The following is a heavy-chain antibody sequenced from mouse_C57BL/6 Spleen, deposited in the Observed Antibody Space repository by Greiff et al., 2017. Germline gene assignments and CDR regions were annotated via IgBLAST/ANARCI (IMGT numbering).Heavy chain of an antibody. J-gene: IGHJ2*01. D-gene: IGHD4-1*01. CDR2: IHPNSGST. CDR1: GYTFTSYW. CDR3: ASPWEGGY. Sequence: QVQLKESGAELVKPGASVKLSCKASGYTFTSYWMHWVKQRPGQGLEWIGMIHPNSGSTNYNEKFKSKATLTVDKSSSTAYMQLSSLTSEDSAFYYCASPWEGGYWGQGTTLTVSS. V-gene: IGHV1-64*01.